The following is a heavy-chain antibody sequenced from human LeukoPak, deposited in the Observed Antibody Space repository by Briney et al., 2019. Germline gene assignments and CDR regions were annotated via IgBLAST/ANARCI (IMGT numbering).Heavy chain of an antibody. CDR1: GGSITTYY. Sequence: PSGTLSLTCTVSGGSITTYYWSWIRQPPGKGREWIGYIYYDGTTNYNPSLKSRVTISVDTSKNQFSLRLSSVTAADTAVYYCARRSPYDILTGYHDTFDVWGQGTMVAVSS. D-gene: IGHD3-9*01. CDR2: IYYDGTT. J-gene: IGHJ3*01. CDR3: ARRSPYDILTGYHDTFDV. V-gene: IGHV4-59*08.